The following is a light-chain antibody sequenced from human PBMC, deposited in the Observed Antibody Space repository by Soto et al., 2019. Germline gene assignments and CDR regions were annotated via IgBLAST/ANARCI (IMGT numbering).Light chain of an antibody. Sequence: QSALTQPASVSGSPGQSITISCTGTSSDIGAYNFVSWYQQHPCKAPKLMLYDVNIRPSGVSNRFSGSKSVNTASLTISGLQAEDEADYYCTSWTTSTTMIFGGGTKLTVL. CDR2: DVN. V-gene: IGLV2-14*03. J-gene: IGLJ2*01. CDR1: SSDIGAYNF. CDR3: TSWTTSTTMI.